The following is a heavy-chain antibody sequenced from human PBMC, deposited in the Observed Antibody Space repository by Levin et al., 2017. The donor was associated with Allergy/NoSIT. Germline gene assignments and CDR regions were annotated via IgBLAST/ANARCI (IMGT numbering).Heavy chain of an antibody. D-gene: IGHD4-23*01. V-gene: IGHV3-7*01. Sequence: GGSLRLSCATSGFIFSRYWMTWVRQAPGKGPEWVANIKEDGSMQSYVDSVKGRFTISRDNARNSLDLHMNRLRVEDTAMYYCVRQTREADFWGQGALVTVSS. CDR1: GFIFSRYW. CDR3: VRQTREADF. J-gene: IGHJ4*02. CDR2: IKEDGSMQ.